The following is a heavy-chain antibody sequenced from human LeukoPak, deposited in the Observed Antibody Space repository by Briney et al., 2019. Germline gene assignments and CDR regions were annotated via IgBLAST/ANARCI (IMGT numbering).Heavy chain of an antibody. CDR1: GFTFDDYA. CDR3: AKEAAMITFGGVIVREYYFDY. D-gene: IGHD3-16*02. J-gene: IGHJ4*02. Sequence: PGRSLRLSCAASGFTFDDYAMHWVRQAPGKGLEWVSGISWNSGSIGYADSVKGRFTISRDNAKNSLYLQMNSLRAEDTALYYCAKEAAMITFGGVIVREYYFDYWGQGTLVTVSS. V-gene: IGHV3-9*01. CDR2: ISWNSGSI.